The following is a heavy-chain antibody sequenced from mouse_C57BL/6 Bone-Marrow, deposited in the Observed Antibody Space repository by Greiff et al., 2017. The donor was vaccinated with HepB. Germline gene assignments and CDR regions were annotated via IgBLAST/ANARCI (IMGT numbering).Heavy chain of an antibody. J-gene: IGHJ3*01. V-gene: IGHV14-4*01. CDR1: GFNIKDDY. CDR3: TTEGRPFAY. CDR2: IDPENGDT. Sequence: VQLKESGAELVRPGASVKLSCTASGFNIKDDYMHWVKQRPEQGLEWIGWIDPENGDTEYASKFQGKATITADTSSNTAYLQLSSLTSEDTAVYYCTTEGRPFAYWGQGTLVTVSA.